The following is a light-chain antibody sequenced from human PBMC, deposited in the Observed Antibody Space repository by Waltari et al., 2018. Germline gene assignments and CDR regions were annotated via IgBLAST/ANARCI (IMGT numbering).Light chain of an antibody. CDR3: QQYYSIPYT. V-gene: IGKV4-1*01. CDR1: QSVFPSSTYGNA. Sequence: DIVMTPSPDFLPVSLGETATTSCRSSQSVFPSSTYGNAIAWFQQRPGHPPKLLIYWTFTRESGVPDRFSGSGSGTDFTLTISSLQAEDVAVYYCQQYYSIPYTFGPGTKLEIK. CDR2: WTF. J-gene: IGKJ2*01.